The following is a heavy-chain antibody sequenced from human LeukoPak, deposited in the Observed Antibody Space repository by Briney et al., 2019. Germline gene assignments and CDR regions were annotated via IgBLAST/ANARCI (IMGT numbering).Heavy chain of an antibody. CDR3: ARAAAGLTFDY. D-gene: IGHD6-13*01. CDR1: GFTFSSYA. V-gene: IGHV3-30-3*01. J-gene: IGHJ4*02. CDR2: ISYDGSNK. Sequence: GGSLRLSCAASGFTFSSYAMHWVRQAPGKGLEWVAVISYDGSNKYYADSVKGRFTISIDNSKNTLYLQMNSLRAEDTAVYYCARAAAGLTFDYWGQGTLVTVSS.